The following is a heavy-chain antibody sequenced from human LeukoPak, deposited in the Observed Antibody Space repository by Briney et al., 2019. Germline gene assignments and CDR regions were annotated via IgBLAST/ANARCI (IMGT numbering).Heavy chain of an antibody. Sequence: GGSLRLSCAASGFTFDDYGMSWVRQVPGKGLEWVSSFNWSGDSPGYADSVKGRFTISRDNAKNTLYLQMNSLRAEDTAVYYCVRDVWGDRDSYFDYWGQGTLVTVSS. CDR3: VRDVWGDRDSYFDY. CDR1: GFTFDDYG. V-gene: IGHV3-20*04. CDR2: FNWSGDSP. J-gene: IGHJ4*02. D-gene: IGHD2-21*01.